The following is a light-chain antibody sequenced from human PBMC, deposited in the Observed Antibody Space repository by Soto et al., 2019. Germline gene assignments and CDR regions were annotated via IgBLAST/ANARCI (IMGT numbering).Light chain of an antibody. V-gene: IGKV1-39*01. CDR1: QSISNY. J-gene: IGKJ2*01. CDR2: GAS. CDR3: QQSYSNLGT. Sequence: DIQMTQSPSSLSASVGDGVNITCRASQSISNYLNWYQQKPGKAPKLLIFGASSLQSGVPSRFSGSGSGTDFTLSISSLQSEDFATYYCQQSYSNLGTFGQGTKLQIK.